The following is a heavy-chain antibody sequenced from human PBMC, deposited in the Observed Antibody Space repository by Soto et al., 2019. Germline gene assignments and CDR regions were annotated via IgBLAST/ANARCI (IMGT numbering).Heavy chain of an antibody. V-gene: IGHV3-53*01. CDR2: IYSGGST. J-gene: IGHJ4*02. CDR1: GFNFINSY. Sequence: GGSLRLSCAASGFNFINSYMSWVRQAPGKGLEWVSVIYSGGSTFYADSVKGRFTISRDNSNSKVSLEMNNLRAEDTAVYYCARDFTGYFDYWGQGALVTASS. CDR3: ARDFTGYFDY.